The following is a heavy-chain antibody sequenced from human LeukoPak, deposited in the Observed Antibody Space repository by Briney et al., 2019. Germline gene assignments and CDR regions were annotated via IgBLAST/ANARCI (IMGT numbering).Heavy chain of an antibody. Sequence: GGSLTLSCAASGFTFSNDGMNWVRQAPGKGLEWVSGISTSGRTYYADSVKGRFTIPRDDSKNTLYLQMNSLRAEDTAVYYCAKDGLWGQGTQVTVSS. CDR3: AKDGL. D-gene: IGHD2-21*01. J-gene: IGHJ4*02. CDR2: ISTSGRT. CDR1: GFTFSNDG. V-gene: IGHV3-23*01.